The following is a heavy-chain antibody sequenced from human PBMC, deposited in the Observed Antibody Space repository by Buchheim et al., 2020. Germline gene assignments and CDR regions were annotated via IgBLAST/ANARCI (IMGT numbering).Heavy chain of an antibody. CDR3: ARGPGAVRSGTFG. D-gene: IGHD3-3*01. CDR1: GVTVSNNF. CDR2: IYGGGDT. V-gene: IGHV3-66*01. Sequence: EVQLVESGGGLVQPGGSLRLSCAASGVTVSNNFMNWVRQAPGKVLEWVSLIYGGGDTSYAASVKGRFTISRDSSKNTLYLQMNSLRVEDTAVYYCARGPGAVRSGTFGWGKGTL. J-gene: IGHJ4*02.